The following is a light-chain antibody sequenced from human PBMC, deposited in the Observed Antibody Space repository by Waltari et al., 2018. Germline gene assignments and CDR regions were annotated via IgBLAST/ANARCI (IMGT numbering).Light chain of an antibody. Sequence: IVLTQSPSTLSLSPGERANLSCRASPSVGRFLAWYQQKPGQAPRLLIYHASIRATGIPDRFSGSGSGTDFSLTISGLEPEDFAVYYCQKYVNLPATFGQGTKVEIK. J-gene: IGKJ1*01. V-gene: IGKV3-20*01. CDR2: HAS. CDR1: PSVGRF. CDR3: QKYVNLPAT.